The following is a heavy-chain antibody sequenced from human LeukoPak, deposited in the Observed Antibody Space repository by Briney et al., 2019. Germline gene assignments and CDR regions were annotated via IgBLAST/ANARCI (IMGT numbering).Heavy chain of an antibody. CDR3: SRIRCGHSGSVCYNH. CDR2: ISHTEGT. CDR1: GVSINDYY. D-gene: IGHD3-9*01. Sequence: SETLSLTCGVFGVSINDYYWSWIRQSPGKGLEWIGEISHTEGTRYNPSLESRVTMSVGTSENQLSLKLIFVTAADTAVYYCSRIRCGHSGSVCYNHWGLGTLVTVSS. J-gene: IGHJ4*02. V-gene: IGHV4-34*01.